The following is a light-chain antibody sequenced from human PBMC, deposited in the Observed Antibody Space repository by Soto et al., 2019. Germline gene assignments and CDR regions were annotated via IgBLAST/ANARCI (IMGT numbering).Light chain of an antibody. J-gene: IGKJ3*01. V-gene: IGKV3-20*01. CDR3: PHYFYSPQFT. CDR2: CAS. Sequence: ELVVTQSPGTLSLSPGERASLSCRASQSVRNNYLAWYQQRPGQSPRLLIYCASQRATGIPDRFSGSGSGTHFTIPISRLEPEYFAVYYCPHYFYSPQFTSGPGTKVDIK. CDR1: QSVRNNY.